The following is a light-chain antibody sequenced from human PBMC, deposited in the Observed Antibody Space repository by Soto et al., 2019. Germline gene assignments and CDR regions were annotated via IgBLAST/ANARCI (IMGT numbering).Light chain of an antibody. V-gene: IGLV1-44*01. CDR3: TTCADTLNIYV. CDR1: SSNVGSNT. J-gene: IGLJ1*01. CDR2: RNA. Sequence: QSVLTQPPSASGSPGQWITISCSGSSSNVGSNTVTWYQQGPGEAPKLLIYRNANRPSGVPDRFSGSKSGTSASLVICGLQAGDEADYYCTTCADTLNIYVFGTGTKVTVL.